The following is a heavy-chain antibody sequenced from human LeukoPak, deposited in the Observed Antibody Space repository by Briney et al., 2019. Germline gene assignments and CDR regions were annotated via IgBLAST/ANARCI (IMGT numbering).Heavy chain of an antibody. CDR1: GYTFTVYF. Sequence: GASVKVSCKASGYTFTVYFMHWVRQAPGQGLEWMGWINPNSGGTNYAQKFQGRVTMTRDTSISTAYMELSRLRSGDTAVYYCARELNYDSSGYYFDYWGQGTLVTVSS. D-gene: IGHD3-22*01. J-gene: IGHJ4*02. CDR2: INPNSGGT. CDR3: ARELNYDSSGYYFDY. V-gene: IGHV1-2*02.